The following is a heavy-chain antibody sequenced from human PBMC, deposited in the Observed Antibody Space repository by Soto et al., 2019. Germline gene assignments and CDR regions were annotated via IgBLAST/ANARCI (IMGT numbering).Heavy chain of an antibody. CDR3: AKDISFGELFHLGY. J-gene: IGHJ4*02. CDR2: ISWNSGSI. V-gene: IGHV3-9*01. CDR1: GFTFDDYA. D-gene: IGHD3-10*01. Sequence: GGSLRLSCAASGFTFDDYAMHWVRQAPGKGLEWVSGISWNSGSIGYADSVKGRFTISRDNAKNSLYLQMNSLRAEDTALYYCAKDISFGELFHLGYWGQGTLVTVSS.